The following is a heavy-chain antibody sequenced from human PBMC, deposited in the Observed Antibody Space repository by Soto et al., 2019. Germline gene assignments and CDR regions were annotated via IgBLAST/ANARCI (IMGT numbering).Heavy chain of an antibody. CDR3: AKGYCSSTSCPDYYYYYMDV. CDR1: GFTFSSYG. CDR2: ISYDGSNK. J-gene: IGHJ6*03. Sequence: GGSLRLSCAASGFTFSSYGMHWVRQAPGKGLEWVAVISYDGSNKYYADSVKGRFTISRENSKNTLYLQMNSLRAEDTAVYYCAKGYCSSTSCPDYYYYYMDVWGKGTTVTVSS. V-gene: IGHV3-30*18. D-gene: IGHD2-2*01.